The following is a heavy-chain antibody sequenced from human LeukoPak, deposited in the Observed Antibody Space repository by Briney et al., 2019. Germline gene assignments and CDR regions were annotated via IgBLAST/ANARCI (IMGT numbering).Heavy chain of an antibody. J-gene: IGHJ4*02. V-gene: IGHV3-30*18. D-gene: IGHD6-19*01. CDR1: GFTFSSYG. CDR3: AKDRPPFVIIAVATDY. Sequence: GGSLRLSCAASGFTFSSYGMHWVRQAPGKGLEWVAVISYDGSNKYYADSVKGRFTISRDNSKNTLYPQMNSLRAEDTAVYYCAKDRPPFVIIAVATDYWGQGTLVTVSS. CDR2: ISYDGSNK.